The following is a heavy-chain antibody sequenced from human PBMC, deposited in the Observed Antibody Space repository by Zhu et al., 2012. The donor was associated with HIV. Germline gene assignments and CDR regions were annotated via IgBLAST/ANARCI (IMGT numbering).Heavy chain of an antibody. D-gene: IGHD5-24*01. CDR1: DGSIRSHY. Sequence: QVQLQESGPGLVKPSETLSLTCTVSDGSIRSHYWSWIRQPPGKGLEWIGDIYHSGSTNYNPSLKSRVTISVDTSKNQFSLKVRSVTAADTAVYYCARSRQRWLQYYHYGMDVVGTKGPTVTVFS. V-gene: IGHV4-59*11. CDR2: IYHSGST. J-gene: IGHJ6*02. CDR3: ARSRQRWLQYYHYGMDV.